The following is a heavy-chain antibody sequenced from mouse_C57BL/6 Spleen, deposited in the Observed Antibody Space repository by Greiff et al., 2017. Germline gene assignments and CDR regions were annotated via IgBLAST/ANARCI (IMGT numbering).Heavy chain of an antibody. J-gene: IGHJ4*01. CDR1: GYTFTSYG. D-gene: IGHD2-5*01. V-gene: IGHV1-81*01. Sequence: QVQLQQSGAELARPGASVKLSCKASGYTFTSYGISWVKQRTGQGLEWIGEIYPRSGNTYYNEKFKGKATLTADKSSSTAYMELRSLTSEDSAVYFCARWDYSKESHAMDYWGQGTSVTVSS. CDR3: ARWDYSKESHAMDY. CDR2: IYPRSGNT.